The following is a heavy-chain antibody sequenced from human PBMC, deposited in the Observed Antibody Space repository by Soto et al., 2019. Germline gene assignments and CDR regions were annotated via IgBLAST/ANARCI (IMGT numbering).Heavy chain of an antibody. V-gene: IGHV5-10-1*01. Sequence: PGESLKISCKGSGYSLTSYWISWVRQMPGKGLEWMGRIDPSDSYTNYSPSFQGHVTISADKSISTAYLQWSSLKASDTAMYYCAAITSIAARRLYYYYGMDVWGQGTTVTVSS. CDR2: IDPSDSYT. J-gene: IGHJ6*02. CDR1: GYSLTSYW. D-gene: IGHD6-6*01. CDR3: AAITSIAARRLYYYYGMDV.